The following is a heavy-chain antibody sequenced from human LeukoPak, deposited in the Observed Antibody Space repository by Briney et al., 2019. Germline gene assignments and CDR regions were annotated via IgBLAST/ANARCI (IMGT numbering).Heavy chain of an antibody. V-gene: IGHV1-46*01. J-gene: IGHJ5*02. CDR1: GYIFTSYY. D-gene: IGHD2-21*02. Sequence: ASVKVSCKAFGYIFTSYYIHWVRQAPGEGLEWMGVINPSGGGTNYAQKLQGRFTMTRDTSTSTAYMELRSLRSDDTAVYYCARVDFLAYCGGDCPLGFDPWGQGTLVTVSS. CDR2: INPSGGGT. CDR3: ARVDFLAYCGGDCPLGFDP.